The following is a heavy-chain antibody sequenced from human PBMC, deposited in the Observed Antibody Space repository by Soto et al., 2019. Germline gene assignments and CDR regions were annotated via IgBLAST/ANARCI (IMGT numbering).Heavy chain of an antibody. CDR3: ARPYSYGRYYYCGMDV. D-gene: IGHD5-18*01. CDR1: GYSFTSYW. CDR2: IYPGDPDT. V-gene: IGHV5-51*01. Sequence: GESLKISCKGSGYSFTSYWIGWVRQMPGKGLEWMGIIYPGDPDTRYSPSFQGQVTISADKSISTAYLQWSSLKASDTAMYYCARPYSYGRYYYCGMDVWGQGTTVTVSS. J-gene: IGHJ6*02.